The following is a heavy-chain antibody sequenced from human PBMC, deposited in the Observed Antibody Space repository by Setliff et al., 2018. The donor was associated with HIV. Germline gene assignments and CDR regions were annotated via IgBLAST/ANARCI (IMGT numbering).Heavy chain of an antibody. Sequence: GGSLRLSCAASGFTFSSYDMHWVRQATGKGLEWVSAIGTADDTYYPDSVEGRFTISRENAKNSLYLQMNSLRAGDTAVYYCARGRVIGILEWPAFDIWGQGTMVTVSS. D-gene: IGHD3-3*01. J-gene: IGHJ3*02. CDR3: ARGRVIGILEWPAFDI. CDR2: IGTADDT. CDR1: GFTFSSYD. V-gene: IGHV3-13*01.